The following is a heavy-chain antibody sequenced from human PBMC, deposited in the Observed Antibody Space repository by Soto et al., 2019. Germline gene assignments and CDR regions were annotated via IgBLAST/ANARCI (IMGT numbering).Heavy chain of an antibody. Sequence: GGSLRLSCAASGFTFSSYSMNWVRQAPGKGLEWVSSISSSSSYIYYADSVKGRFTISRDNAKNSLYLQMNSLRAEDTAVYYCARDGVGSSSPSYFDYWGQGTLVTVSS. CDR1: GFTFSSYS. CDR2: ISSSSSYI. CDR3: ARDGVGSSSPSYFDY. J-gene: IGHJ4*02. D-gene: IGHD6-6*01. V-gene: IGHV3-21*01.